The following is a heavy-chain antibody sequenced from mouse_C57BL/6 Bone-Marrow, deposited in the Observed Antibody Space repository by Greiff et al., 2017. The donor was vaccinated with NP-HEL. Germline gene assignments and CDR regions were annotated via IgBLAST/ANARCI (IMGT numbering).Heavy chain of an antibody. Sequence: VQLQQSGAELVRPGASVKLSCTASGFNIKDDYMHWVKQRPEQGLEWIGWIDPENGDTEYASKFQGKATITADTSSNTAYLQLSSLTSEDTAVYYCTTGVWYGNYGAYWGQGTLVTVSA. V-gene: IGHV14-4*01. CDR1: GFNIKDDY. CDR3: TTGVWYGNYGAY. D-gene: IGHD2-10*02. CDR2: IDPENGDT. J-gene: IGHJ3*01.